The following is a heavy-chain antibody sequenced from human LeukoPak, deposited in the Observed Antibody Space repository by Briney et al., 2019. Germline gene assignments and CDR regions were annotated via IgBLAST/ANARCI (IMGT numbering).Heavy chain of an antibody. CDR1: VFVFSNYW. CDR2: IKEDGGET. V-gene: IGHV3-7*01. Sequence: GGSLRLSCVASVFVFSNYWMGWVRHAPGKGLEWVANIKEDGGETYYVDSVKGRFTISRDNAKNSLDLQMNSLRDEDTAVYYCARRKEVQTTFDYWGQGTLVTVSS. J-gene: IGHJ4*02. CDR3: ARRKEVQTTFDY. D-gene: IGHD4/OR15-4a*01.